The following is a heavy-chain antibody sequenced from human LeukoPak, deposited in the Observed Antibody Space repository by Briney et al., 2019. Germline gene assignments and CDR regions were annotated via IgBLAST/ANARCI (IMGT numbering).Heavy chain of an antibody. CDR2: IYYSGST. CDR3: ARHNVDTAIFDY. Sequence: SETLSLTCSVSGGSISSYYWSWIRQPPGKGLEWIGYIYYSGSTNYNPSLKSRVTISVDTSKNQFSLKLSSVTAADTAVYYCARHNVDTAIFDYWGQGTLVTVSS. V-gene: IGHV4-59*08. D-gene: IGHD5-18*01. CDR1: GGSISSYY. J-gene: IGHJ4*02.